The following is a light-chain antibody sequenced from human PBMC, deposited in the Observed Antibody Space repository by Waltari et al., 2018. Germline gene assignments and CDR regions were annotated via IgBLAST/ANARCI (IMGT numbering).Light chain of an antibody. CDR3: QQYYSYPLT. CDR1: QDISTF. V-gene: IGKV1-8*01. J-gene: IGKJ4*01. Sequence: AIRITQSPSSLSASIVDRVTITCRASQDISTFLVWYQQKSGKAPKVLINSASTLQSGVPSRFSGRTSGTDFTLTIQSLQSDDFATYYCQQYYSYPLTFGGGTKVEIK. CDR2: SAS.